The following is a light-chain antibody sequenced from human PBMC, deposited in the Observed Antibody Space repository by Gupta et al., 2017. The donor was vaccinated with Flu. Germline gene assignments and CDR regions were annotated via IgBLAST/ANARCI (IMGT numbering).Light chain of an antibody. V-gene: IGLV2-23*01. CDR2: EGN. CDR3: CSYAGSSTGV. Sequence: QSALTQPASVSGSPGQSITISCTGASSAVGSYNLVSWYQQHPGKAPKLMIYEGNKRPSGVSNRFSGSKSGNTASLTISGLQAEDEADYYCCSYAGSSTGVFGGGTKLTVL. J-gene: IGLJ3*02. CDR1: SSAVGSYNL.